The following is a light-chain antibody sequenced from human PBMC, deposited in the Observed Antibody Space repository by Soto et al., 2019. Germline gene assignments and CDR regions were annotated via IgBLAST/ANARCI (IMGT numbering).Light chain of an antibody. CDR1: QSVSGR. V-gene: IGKV3-20*01. Sequence: EIVLTQSPGTLSLSPGERATLFCRVSQSVSGRLAWYQQRPGQAPRLLISGASSRATGIPARCSGSGSGTDFTLTISRLEPEDFALYYCQQYAHSTPISFGQGTRLEIK. CDR2: GAS. J-gene: IGKJ5*01. CDR3: QQYAHSTPIS.